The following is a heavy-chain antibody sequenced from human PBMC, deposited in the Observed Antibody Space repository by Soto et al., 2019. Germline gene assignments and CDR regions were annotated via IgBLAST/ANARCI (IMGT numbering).Heavy chain of an antibody. V-gene: IGHV4-4*02. CDR1: GGSISSSNW. CDR2: IYHSGST. D-gene: IGHD4-4*01. J-gene: IGHJ4*02. Sequence: QVQLQESRPGLVKPSGTLSLTCAVSGGSISSSNWWRWVRQPPGKGLEWIGEIYHSGSTNYNPSLKSRVAISVDKSKNQFSPKLGSVTAADTAVYYCARDLGGYSNYFDYWVQGILVTVSS. CDR3: ARDLGGYSNYFDY.